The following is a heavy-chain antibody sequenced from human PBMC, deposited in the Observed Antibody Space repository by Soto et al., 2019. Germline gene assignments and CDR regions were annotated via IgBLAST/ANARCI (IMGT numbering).Heavy chain of an antibody. D-gene: IGHD3-3*01. CDR2: IYYSGST. J-gene: IGHJ5*02. V-gene: IGHV4-59*01. CDR3: ARVLFGRGNWFDP. CDR1: GGSISSYY. Sequence: QVQLQESGPGLVKPSETLSLTCTVSGGSISSYYWSWIRQPPGKGLEWIGYIYYSGSTNYNPSLQRRVTISVDTSKNQCSLKLRSVTAADTAVYYCARVLFGRGNWFDPWGQGTLVTVSS.